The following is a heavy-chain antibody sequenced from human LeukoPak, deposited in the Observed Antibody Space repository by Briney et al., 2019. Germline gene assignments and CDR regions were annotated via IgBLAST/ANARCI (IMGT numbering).Heavy chain of an antibody. CDR1: GYTFTGYY. V-gene: IGHV1-2*02. Sequence: ASVKVSCKASGYTFTGYYMHWVRQAPGQGLEWMGWINPNSGGTNYAQKFQGRVTMNRDTSISTAYMELSRLRSDDTAVYYCELLWFGELSAFDIWGQGTMVTVSS. J-gene: IGHJ3*02. CDR2: INPNSGGT. CDR3: ELLWFGELSAFDI. D-gene: IGHD3-10*01.